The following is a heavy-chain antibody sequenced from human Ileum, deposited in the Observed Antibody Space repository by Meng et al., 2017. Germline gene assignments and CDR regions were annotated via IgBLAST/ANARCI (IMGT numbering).Heavy chain of an antibody. CDR2: ISSSGSTI. D-gene: IGHD3-10*01. CDR1: GFTFSSYE. V-gene: IGHV3-48*03. CDR3: ARSTMVRGVIWGGYYGMDV. Sequence: GSLRLSCAASGFTFSSYELNWVRQAPGKGLEWVSYISSSGSTIYYADSVKGRFTISRDNAKNSLYLQMNSLRAEDTAVYYCARSTMVRGVIWGGYYGMDVWGQGTTVTVSS. J-gene: IGHJ6*02.